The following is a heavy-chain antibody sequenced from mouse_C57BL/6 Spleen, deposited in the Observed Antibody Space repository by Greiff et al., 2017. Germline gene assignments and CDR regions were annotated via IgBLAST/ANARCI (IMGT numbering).Heavy chain of an antibody. CDR2: ISDGGSYT. CDR1: GFTFSSYA. Sequence: DVQLVVSGGGLVKPGGSLKLSCAASGFTFSSYAMSWVRQTPEKRLEWVATISDGGSYTYYPDNVKGRFTISRDNAKNNLYLQMRHLKSEDTAMYYCARDLLLKMDYWGQGTSVTVSS. D-gene: IGHD1-1*01. CDR3: ARDLLLKMDY. J-gene: IGHJ4*01. V-gene: IGHV5-4*01.